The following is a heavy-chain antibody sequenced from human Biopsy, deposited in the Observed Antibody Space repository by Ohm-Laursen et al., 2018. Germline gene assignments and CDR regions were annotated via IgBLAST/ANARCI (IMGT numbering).Heavy chain of an antibody. Sequence: SDTLSLTCNVSGDSISIYYWSRIRQPPGKGLEWIGNFYYSGSTNYNPSLKSRITMSLDRSKSQVSLRMNSVTAADTAVYYCARARIKTSGVLIPETYYFDSWGQGTLVTVSS. V-gene: IGHV4-59*07. CDR2: FYYSGST. D-gene: IGHD3-3*01. CDR3: ARARIKTSGVLIPETYYFDS. CDR1: GDSISIYY. J-gene: IGHJ4*02.